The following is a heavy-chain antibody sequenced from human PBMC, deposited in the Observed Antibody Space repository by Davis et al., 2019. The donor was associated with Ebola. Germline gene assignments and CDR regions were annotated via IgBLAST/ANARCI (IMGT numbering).Heavy chain of an antibody. CDR2: IYYSGST. CDR3: ARRDDFWSGYSHFDY. CDR1: GGSISSYY. V-gene: IGHV4-59*08. Sequence: MPSETLSLTCTVSGGSISSYYWSWIRQPPGKGLEWIGYIYYSGSTNYNPSLKSRVTISVDTSKNQFSLKLSSVTAADTAVYYCARRDDFWSGYSHFDYWGQGTLVTVSS. J-gene: IGHJ4*02. D-gene: IGHD3-3*01.